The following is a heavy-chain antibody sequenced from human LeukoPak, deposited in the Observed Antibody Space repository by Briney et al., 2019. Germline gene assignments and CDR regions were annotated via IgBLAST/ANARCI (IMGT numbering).Heavy chain of an antibody. CDR2: AYYSGHT. CDR3: ARHPFATPFDY. V-gene: IGHV4-59*08. Sequence: SETLSLTCTVSAGSISDNYWSLIRQPPGKGLEWIGYAYYSGHTNYNSSLKSRVTMSLDTSKSQFSLRLSSVTAADTAVYFCARHPFATPFDYWGPGTLVTVSS. D-gene: IGHD2-15*01. J-gene: IGHJ4*02. CDR1: AGSISDNY.